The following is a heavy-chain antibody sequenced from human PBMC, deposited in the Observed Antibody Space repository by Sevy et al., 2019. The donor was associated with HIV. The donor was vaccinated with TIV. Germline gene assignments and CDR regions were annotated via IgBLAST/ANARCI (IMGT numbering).Heavy chain of an antibody. V-gene: IGHV3-30*18. CDR3: AKGEGLFYSNYFDY. Sequence: GGSLRLSCAASGFTFSSYGMHWVRQAPGKGLEWVAVISYDGSNKYYADSVKGRFTISRDNSKNTLYLQMNSLRAEDTAVYYCAKGEGLFYSNYFDYWGQGTLVTVSS. CDR1: GFTFSSYG. D-gene: IGHD4-4*01. J-gene: IGHJ4*02. CDR2: ISYDGSNK.